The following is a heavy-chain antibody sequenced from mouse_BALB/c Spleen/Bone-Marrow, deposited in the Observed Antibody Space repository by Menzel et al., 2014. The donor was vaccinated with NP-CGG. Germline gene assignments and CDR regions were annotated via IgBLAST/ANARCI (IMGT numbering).Heavy chain of an antibody. J-gene: IGHJ2*01. V-gene: IGHV6-6*02. D-gene: IGHD2-1*01. Sequence: EVKLQESGGGLVQPGGSMKLSCVASGFTFSNYWMNRVRQSPEKGLEWVAEIRLKSNNYATHYAESVKGRFTISRDDSTSSVYLQMNHLGAEDTGIYYCTRRCNYFYFYYWGQGTTLTVSS. CDR3: TRRCNYFYFYY. CDR2: IRLKSNNYAT. CDR1: GFTFSNYW.